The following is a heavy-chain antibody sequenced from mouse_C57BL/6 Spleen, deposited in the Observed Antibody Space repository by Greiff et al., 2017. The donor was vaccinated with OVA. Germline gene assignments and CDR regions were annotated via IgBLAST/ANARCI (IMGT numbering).Heavy chain of an antibody. CDR2: INPNYGTT. J-gene: IGHJ2*01. V-gene: IGHV1-39*01. CDR3: ASWDYYGSSWGGVDY. CDR1: GYSFTDYN. Sequence: EVQLQQSGPELVKPGASVKISCKASGYSFTDYNMNWVKQSNGKSLEWIGVINPNYGTTSYNQKFKGKATLTVDQSSSTAYMQLNSLTSEDSAVYYCASWDYYGSSWGGVDYWGQGTTLTVSS. D-gene: IGHD1-1*01.